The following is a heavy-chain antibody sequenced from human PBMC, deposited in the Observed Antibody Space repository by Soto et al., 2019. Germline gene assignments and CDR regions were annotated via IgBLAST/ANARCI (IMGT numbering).Heavy chain of an antibody. CDR3: ARGAVVNFDS. Sequence: TLSLTCAVSGGSISSGGSSWTWIRQPPGKGLEWIGYIYHSGSTYYNPSLKSRVTISVDRSKNQFSLKLSSVTAADTAVYYCARGAVVNFDSWGQGTLVTVSS. CDR1: GGSISSGGSS. V-gene: IGHV4-30-2*01. CDR2: IYHSGST. D-gene: IGHD3-22*01. J-gene: IGHJ4*02.